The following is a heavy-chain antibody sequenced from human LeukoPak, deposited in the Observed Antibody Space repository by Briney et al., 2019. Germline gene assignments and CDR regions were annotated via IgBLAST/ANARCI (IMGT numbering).Heavy chain of an antibody. D-gene: IGHD2-15*01. CDR2: ISSSGSTI. CDR3: ARDCSGGSCYYGTDAFDI. CDR1: VFTPIIYE. Sequence: PRGSLRDSCAAPVFTPIIYEMKWVRPALGKRLGWVSSISSSGSTIYYADSVKGRFTISRDNAKNSLYLQMNSLRAEDTAVYYCARDCSGGSCYYGTDAFDIWGQGTMVTVSS. V-gene: IGHV3-48*03. J-gene: IGHJ3*02.